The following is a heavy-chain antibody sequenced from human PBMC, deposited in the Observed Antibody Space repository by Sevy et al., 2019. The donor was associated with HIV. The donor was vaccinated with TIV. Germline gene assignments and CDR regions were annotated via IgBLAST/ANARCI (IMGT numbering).Heavy chain of an antibody. CDR3: ARDHVYDYIWGSYRPDAFDI. CDR2: ISSSSSTI. CDR1: GFTFSSYS. J-gene: IGHJ3*02. D-gene: IGHD3-16*02. V-gene: IGHV3-48*02. Sequence: GGSLRLSCAASGFTFSSYSMNWVRQAPGKGLEWVSYISSSSSTIYYADSVKGRFTISRDNAKNSLYLQMNSLRDEDTAVYYCARDHVYDYIWGSYRPDAFDIWGQGTMVTVSS.